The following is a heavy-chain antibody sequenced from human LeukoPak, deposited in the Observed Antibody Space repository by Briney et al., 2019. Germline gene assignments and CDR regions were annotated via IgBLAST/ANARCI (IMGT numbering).Heavy chain of an antibody. CDR1: GGSISSYY. J-gene: IGHJ5*02. CDR3: ARVDDKTYYYDSSGYHVTQVFDP. D-gene: IGHD3-22*01. CDR2: IYYSGST. V-gene: IGHV4-59*01. Sequence: SETLSLTCTVSGGSISSYYWSWIRQPPGKGLEWIGYIYYSGSTNYNPSLKSRVTISVDTSKNQFSLKLSSVTAADTAVYYCARVDDKTYYYDSSGYHVTQVFDPWGQGTLVTVSS.